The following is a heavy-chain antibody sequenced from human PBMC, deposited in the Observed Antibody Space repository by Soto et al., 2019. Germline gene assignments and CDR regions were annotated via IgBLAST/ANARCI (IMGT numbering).Heavy chain of an antibody. D-gene: IGHD3-3*01. J-gene: IGHJ3*01. V-gene: IGHV4-39*01. CDR2: INYSGTA. CDR3: VRTINWSDGWGASEV. Sequence: QMQLQESGQGLVKPSETLSLTCSVSVGSISRSRYYWGWIRQSPGKGLEWMGSINYSGTAQYNPSLKSRVTISADTSKNQFSLRLRSVTAAGTAVYSCVRTINWSDGWGASEVWGQATTVTVSS. CDR1: VGSISRSRYY.